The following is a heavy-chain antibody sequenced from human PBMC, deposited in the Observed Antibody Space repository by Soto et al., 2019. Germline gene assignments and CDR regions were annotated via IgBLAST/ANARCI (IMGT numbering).Heavy chain of an antibody. Sequence: PGGSLRLACAASGFTFGPFWMHWVCQAPGKGLVWLSHINSDGSTIVYADSVKGRFTISRDNAKNKLYLQMNSLRVEDTAVYYCTTARGYTDSFALCGQGTMVIVS. V-gene: IGHV3-74*01. CDR2: INSDGSTI. J-gene: IGHJ3*01. D-gene: IGHD6-13*01. CDR3: TTARGYTDSFAL. CDR1: GFTFGPFW.